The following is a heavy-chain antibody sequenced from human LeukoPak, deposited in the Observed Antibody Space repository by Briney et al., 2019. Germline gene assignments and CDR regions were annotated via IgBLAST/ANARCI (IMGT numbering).Heavy chain of an antibody. V-gene: IGHV3-23*01. D-gene: IGHD2-21*02. Sequence: GGSLRLSCAAPGFTFSSYAMSWVRQAPGKGLEWVSAISGSGGSTYYADSVKGRFTISRDNSKNTLYLQMNSLRAEDTAVYYCAKPAHIVVVTAIEDCYYGMDVWGQGTTVTVSS. CDR1: GFTFSSYA. CDR2: ISGSGGST. J-gene: IGHJ6*02. CDR3: AKPAHIVVVTAIEDCYYGMDV.